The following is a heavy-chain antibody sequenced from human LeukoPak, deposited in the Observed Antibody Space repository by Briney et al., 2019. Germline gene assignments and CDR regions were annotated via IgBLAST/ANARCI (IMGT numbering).Heavy chain of an antibody. CDR2: IYTSGST. V-gene: IGHV4-61*02. D-gene: IGHD3-10*01. CDR1: GGSISSGSYY. CDR3: ARQDYYGSGSYFRYRGAFDI. J-gene: IGHJ3*02. Sequence: SETLSLTCTVSGGSISSGSYYWSWLRQPAGKGLEWIGRIYTSGSTNYNPSLKSRVTISVDTSKNQFSLKLSSVTAADTAVYYCARQDYYGSGSYFRYRGAFDIWGQGTMVTVSS.